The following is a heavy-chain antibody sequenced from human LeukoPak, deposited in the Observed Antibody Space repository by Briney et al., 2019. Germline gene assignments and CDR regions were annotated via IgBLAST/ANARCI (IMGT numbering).Heavy chain of an antibody. CDR3: AKEDIWGGYNGGLDY. V-gene: IGHV3-30*18. CDR1: GFTFSSYG. CDR2: ISYDGSNK. Sequence: PGRSLRLSCAASGFTFSSYGMRWVRQAPGKGLEWVAVISYDGSNKYYADSVKGRFTISRDNSKNTLYLQMNSLRAEDTAVYYCAKEDIWGGYNGGLDYWGQGTLVTVSS. J-gene: IGHJ4*02. D-gene: IGHD5-24*01.